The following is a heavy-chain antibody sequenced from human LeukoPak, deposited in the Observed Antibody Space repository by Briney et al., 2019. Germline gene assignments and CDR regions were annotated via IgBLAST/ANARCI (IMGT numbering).Heavy chain of an antibody. CDR3: ARGPRRGDYGDYNPYYYYGMDV. Sequence: GGSLRLSCAASGFTFSSYAMSWVRQAPGKGLEWVSAISGSGGSTYYADSVKGRFTISRDNSKNTLYLQMNSLRAEDTAVYYCARGPRRGDYGDYNPYYYYGMDVWGQGTTVTVSS. D-gene: IGHD4-17*01. V-gene: IGHV3-23*01. J-gene: IGHJ6*02. CDR2: ISGSGGST. CDR1: GFTFSSYA.